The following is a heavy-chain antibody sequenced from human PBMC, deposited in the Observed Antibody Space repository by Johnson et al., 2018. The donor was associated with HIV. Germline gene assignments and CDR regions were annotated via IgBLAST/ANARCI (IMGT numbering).Heavy chain of an antibody. V-gene: IGHV3-20*04. J-gene: IGHJ3*01. CDR3: ASGDDDGF. Sequence: VQLVESGGGLVQPGRSLRLSCAASGFSFDDYAMYWVRQAPGKGLEWVSVIYRGGSTYYSDSVKGRVTISRDNAKNSLYLQMNSLRAEDTAVYFCASGDDDGFWGQGTTVTVSS. CDR1: GFSFDDYA. D-gene: IGHD7-27*01. CDR2: IYRGGST.